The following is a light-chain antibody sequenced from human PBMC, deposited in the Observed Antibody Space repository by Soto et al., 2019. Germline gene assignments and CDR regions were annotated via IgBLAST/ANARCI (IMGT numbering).Light chain of an antibody. CDR1: SSDIGAYAY. CDR2: DVN. Sequence: QSALTQPASVSGSPGQSIAISCTGTSSDIGAYAYVSWYQQHPGEIPKLIVFDVNYRPSGVSSRFSGSKSGNTASLTISGLQAEDEADYYCSSYTRSSSVIFGGGTKLTVL. J-gene: IGLJ2*01. V-gene: IGLV2-14*03. CDR3: SSYTRSSSVI.